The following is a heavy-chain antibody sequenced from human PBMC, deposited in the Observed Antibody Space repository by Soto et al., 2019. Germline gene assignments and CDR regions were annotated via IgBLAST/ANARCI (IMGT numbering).Heavy chain of an antibody. CDR3: ARGGLHRVNWFAP. V-gene: IGHV4-34*01. CDR2: INHSGST. CDR1: GGSFSGYY. Sequence: SETLSLTCAVYGGSFSGYYWSWIRQPPGKGLEWIGEINHSGSTNYNPSLKSRVTISVDTSKNQFSLKLSSVTAADTAVYYCARGGLHRVNWFAPWGQGTLVTVSS. J-gene: IGHJ5*02. D-gene: IGHD4-4*01.